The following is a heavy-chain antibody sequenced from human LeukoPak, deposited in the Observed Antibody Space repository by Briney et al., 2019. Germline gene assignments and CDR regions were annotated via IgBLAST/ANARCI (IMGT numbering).Heavy chain of an antibody. Sequence: GASVKVSCKASGYTFTSYGISWVRQAPGQGLEWMGWISGYNGNTNYVQKLQGRVTMTTDTSTSTAYMELRSLRSDDTAVYYCARDPRYRRYCSSTSCHWMDYWGQGTLVTVSS. CDR1: GYTFTSYG. CDR2: ISGYNGNT. CDR3: ARDPRYRRYCSSTSCHWMDY. D-gene: IGHD2-2*01. J-gene: IGHJ4*02. V-gene: IGHV1-18*04.